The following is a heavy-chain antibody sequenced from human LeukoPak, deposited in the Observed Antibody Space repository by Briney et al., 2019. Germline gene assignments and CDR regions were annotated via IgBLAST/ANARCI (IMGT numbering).Heavy chain of an antibody. CDR1: GFTFSRHW. CDR3: ARASDPWLQLT. CDR2: TNLDGGAE. Sequence: GGSLRLSCAASGFTFSRHWMSWVRQAPGKGLEWVATTNLDGGAEYYVDSVKGRFTISRDNAQTSLYLQMNSLRAEDTAVYYCARASDPWLQLTWGQGTLVTVSS. J-gene: IGHJ5*02. V-gene: IGHV3-7*05. D-gene: IGHD5-24*01.